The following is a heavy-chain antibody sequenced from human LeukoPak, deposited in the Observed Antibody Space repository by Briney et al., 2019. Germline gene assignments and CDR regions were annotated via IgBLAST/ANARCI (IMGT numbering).Heavy chain of an antibody. J-gene: IGHJ4*02. V-gene: IGHV3-23*01. CDR2: ISGTGTRT. Sequence: GGSLRLSCAASGFIYTSYVMNWVRQAPGKGLEWVSDISGTGTRTYYAESVKGRFTISRDNSRNTLYLQMNSLRAEDTAVYHCAKVRTTSSSTSCYEGFEDWGQGTLVTVSS. CDR3: AKVRTTSSSTSCYEGFED. CDR1: GFIYTSYV. D-gene: IGHD2-2*01.